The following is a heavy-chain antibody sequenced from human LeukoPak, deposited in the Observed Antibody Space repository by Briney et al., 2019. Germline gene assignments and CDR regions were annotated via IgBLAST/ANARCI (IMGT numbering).Heavy chain of an antibody. CDR3: ASSSGGSWNDAFDI. CDR1: GFTFSSYW. Sequence: GGSLRLSCAASGFTFSSYWMSWVRQAPGKGLEWVANIKQDGSEKYYVDSVKGRFTISRDNAKNSLYPQMNSLRAEDTAVYYCASSSGGSWNDAFDIWGQGTMVTVSS. J-gene: IGHJ3*02. D-gene: IGHD2-15*01. V-gene: IGHV3-7*01. CDR2: IKQDGSEK.